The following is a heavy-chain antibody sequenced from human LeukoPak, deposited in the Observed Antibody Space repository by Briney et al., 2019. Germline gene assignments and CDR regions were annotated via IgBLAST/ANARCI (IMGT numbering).Heavy chain of an antibody. V-gene: IGHV3-11*01. CDR1: GFTFSDYY. CDR2: ISSSGSTI. CDR3: ARARYEGMLMYYFDY. J-gene: IGHJ4*02. D-gene: IGHD2-8*01. Sequence: GGSPRLSCAASGFTFSDYYMSWIRQAPGKGLEWVSYISSSGSTIYYADSVKGRFTTSRDNAKNSLYLQMNSLRAEDTAVYYCARARYEGMLMYYFDYWGQGTLVTVSS.